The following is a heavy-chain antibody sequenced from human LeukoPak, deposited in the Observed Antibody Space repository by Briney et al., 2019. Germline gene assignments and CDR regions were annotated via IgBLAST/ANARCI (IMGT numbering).Heavy chain of an antibody. CDR1: GYTFTGYY. V-gene: IGHV1-2*02. CDR2: INPNSGGT. CDR3: ARDRGPELERLSWFDP. D-gene: IGHD1-1*01. Sequence: GASVKVSCKASGYTFTGYYMHWVRQAPGQGLEWMGWINPNSGGTDYAQKFQGRVTMTGDTSISTAYMELSRLRSDDTAVYYCARDRGPELERLSWFDPWGQGTLVTVSS. J-gene: IGHJ5*02.